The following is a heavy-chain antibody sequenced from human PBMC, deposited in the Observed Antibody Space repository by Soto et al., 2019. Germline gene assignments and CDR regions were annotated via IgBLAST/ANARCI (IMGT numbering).Heavy chain of an antibody. CDR1: GGSISSYY. Sequence: SEKLSLTCTVSGGSISSYYWSWIRQPPGKGLEWIGYIYYSGSTNYNPSLKSRVTISVDTSKNQFSLKLSSVTAADTAVYYCAREKWGIAVAGTYYYYGMDVWGQGTTDTVSS. J-gene: IGHJ6*02. V-gene: IGHV4-59*01. CDR2: IYYSGST. CDR3: AREKWGIAVAGTYYYYGMDV. D-gene: IGHD6-19*01.